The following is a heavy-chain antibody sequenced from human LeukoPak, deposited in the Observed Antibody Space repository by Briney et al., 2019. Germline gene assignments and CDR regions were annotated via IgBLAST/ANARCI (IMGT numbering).Heavy chain of an antibody. J-gene: IGHJ6*02. CDR2: ISYDGSNK. Sequence: PGGSLRLSCAASEFTFSSYAMSWVRQAPGKGLEWVAVISYDGSNKYYADSVKGRFTISRDNSKNTLYLQMNSLRAEDTAVYYCARGGMDVWGQGTTVTVSS. V-gene: IGHV3-30-3*01. CDR3: ARGGMDV. CDR1: EFTFSSYA.